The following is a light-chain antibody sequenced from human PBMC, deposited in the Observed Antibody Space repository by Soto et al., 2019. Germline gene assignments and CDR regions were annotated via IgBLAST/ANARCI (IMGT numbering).Light chain of an antibody. J-gene: IGLJ1*01. Sequence: QSVLTQPASVSGSPGQSITISCTGTSSDVGGYNYVSWYQQHPGKAPKLIIYEVTNRPSGISNRFSGSKSDNTASLTIAGLQSEDEAEYFCSSFTSSSTRVFGTGTKVTVL. CDR2: EVT. CDR1: SSDVGGYNY. V-gene: IGLV2-14*03. CDR3: SSFTSSSTRV.